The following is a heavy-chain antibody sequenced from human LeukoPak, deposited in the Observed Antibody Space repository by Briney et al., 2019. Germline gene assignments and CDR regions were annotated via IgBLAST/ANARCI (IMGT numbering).Heavy chain of an antibody. CDR2: INSDGSEG. CDR1: GFTVSSNY. V-gene: IGHV3-7*03. J-gene: IGHJ3*01. D-gene: IGHD6-6*01. CDR3: ARSSYSSSSSV. Sequence: PGGSLRLSCAVSGFTVSSNYMSWVRQAPGKGLEWVASINSDGSEGYYADVVKGRFTISRDNAKNSLYLQINSLRAEDTAVYYCARSSYSSSSSVWGQGTMVTVSS.